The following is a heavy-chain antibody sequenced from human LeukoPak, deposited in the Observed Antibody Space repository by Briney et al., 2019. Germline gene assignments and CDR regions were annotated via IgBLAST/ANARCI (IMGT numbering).Heavy chain of an antibody. Sequence: GGSLRLSCAASGFTFSSYWMHWVRQAPGKGLVWVSRINTDGSSTSYADSVKGRFTISRDNAKNTLYLQMNSLRAEDTAVYYCARDSTPYYDFWSGFNYFDYWGQGTLVTVSS. D-gene: IGHD3-3*01. CDR2: INTDGSST. J-gene: IGHJ4*02. CDR1: GFTFSSYW. V-gene: IGHV3-74*01. CDR3: ARDSTPYYDFWSGFNYFDY.